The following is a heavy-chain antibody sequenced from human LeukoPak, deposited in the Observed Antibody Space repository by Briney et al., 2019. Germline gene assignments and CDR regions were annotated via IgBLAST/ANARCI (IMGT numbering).Heavy chain of an antibody. D-gene: IGHD4-11*01. V-gene: IGHV1-69*13. CDR3: AYRAGRMGYYYYGMDV. Sequence: SVKVSCKASGYTFTGYYMHWVRQAPGQGLEWMGGIIPIFGTANYAQKFQGRVTITADESTSTAYMELSSLRSEDTAVYYCAYRAGRMGYYYYGMDVWGQGTTVTVSS. CDR1: GYTFTGYY. J-gene: IGHJ6*02. CDR2: IIPIFGTA.